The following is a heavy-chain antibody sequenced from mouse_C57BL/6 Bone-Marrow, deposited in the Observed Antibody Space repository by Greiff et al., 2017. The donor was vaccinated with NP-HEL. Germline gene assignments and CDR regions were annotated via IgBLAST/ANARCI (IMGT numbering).Heavy chain of an antibody. Sequence: VKLVESGAELARPGASVKLSCKASGYTFTSYGISWVKQRTGQGLEWIGEIYPRSGNTYYNEKFKGKDTLTADKSSSTAYMELRSLTSEDSAVYVCARGVYYGSSYEAYWGQGTLVTVSA. CDR3: ARGVYYGSSYEAY. CDR1: GYTFTSYG. V-gene: IGHV1-81*01. J-gene: IGHJ3*01. D-gene: IGHD1-1*01. CDR2: IYPRSGNT.